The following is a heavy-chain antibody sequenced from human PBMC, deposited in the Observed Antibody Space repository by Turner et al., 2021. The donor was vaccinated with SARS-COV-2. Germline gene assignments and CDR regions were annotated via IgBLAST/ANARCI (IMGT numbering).Heavy chain of an antibody. CDR3: GKVGGVTHNIDY. V-gene: IGHV3-66*01. CDR1: GSTVSSNY. D-gene: IGHD3-16*01. Sequence: EVQPVESGGRSVQPGGSLTPACAAAGSTVSSNYVSWVRQAPGKELEWVSVNYSGGSRYYADSVKGRFTITRDDSKNTQYLQMNSLRAEDKAVYFCGKVGGVTHNIDYWGQGTLVTVSS. J-gene: IGHJ4*02. CDR2: NYSGGSR.